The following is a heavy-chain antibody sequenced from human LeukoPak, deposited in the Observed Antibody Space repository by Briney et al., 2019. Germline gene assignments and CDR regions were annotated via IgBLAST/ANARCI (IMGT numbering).Heavy chain of an antibody. CDR1: GGSFSGYY. Sequence: SETLSLTCAVYGGSFSGYYWSWIRQPPGKGLEWIGEINHSGSTNYNPSLKSRVTISVARSKNQFSLKLSSVTAADTAVYYCARAATLGRQHEYYDSSGYAFDIWGQGTMVTVSS. D-gene: IGHD3-22*01. CDR2: INHSGST. J-gene: IGHJ3*02. V-gene: IGHV4-34*01. CDR3: ARAATLGRQHEYYDSSGYAFDI.